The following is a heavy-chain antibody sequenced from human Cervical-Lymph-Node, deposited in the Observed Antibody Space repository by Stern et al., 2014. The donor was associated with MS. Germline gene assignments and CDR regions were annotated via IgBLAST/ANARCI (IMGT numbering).Heavy chain of an antibody. J-gene: IGHJ4*02. D-gene: IGHD3-10*01. CDR2: ISNDNKYI. CDR3: AKTKTLVLNCFDH. CDR1: GFTFSSYS. V-gene: IGHV3-21*01. Sequence: EVQLVESEGGLVKPGGSLRLSCAASGFTFSSYSMNWVRQAPGKGLEWVSSISNDNKYIYYADSVKGRFTISRDNAKNSLYLEMNSLRAEDAAVYYCAKTKTLVLNCFDHWGQGALVAVSS.